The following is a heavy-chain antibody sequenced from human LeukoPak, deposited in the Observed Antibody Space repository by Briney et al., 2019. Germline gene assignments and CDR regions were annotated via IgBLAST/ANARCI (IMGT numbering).Heavy chain of an antibody. V-gene: IGHV4-4*07. J-gene: IGHJ4*02. CDR2: IYTSGST. Sequence: SETLSLTCTASGFSISSYYWSWIRQPAGKGLEWIARIYTSGSTNYNPSLKSRVTMSVDTSKNQFSLKLSSVTAADTAVYNCARVQPGGEGFDYWGQGTLVTVSS. CDR3: ARVQPGGEGFDY. CDR1: GFSISSYY. D-gene: IGHD1-14*01.